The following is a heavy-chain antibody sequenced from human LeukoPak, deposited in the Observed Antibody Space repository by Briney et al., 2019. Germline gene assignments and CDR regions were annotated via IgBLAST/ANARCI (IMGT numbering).Heavy chain of an antibody. CDR3: ARDARTLMVATRYYYGMDV. CDR1: GYTFTSYD. CDR2: MNPNSGNT. J-gene: IGHJ6*02. Sequence: ASVKVSCKASGYTFTSYDINWVRQATGQGLEWMGWMNPNSGNTGYAQKFQGRVTMTRNTSISTAYMELSSLRAEDTAVYYCARDARTLMVATRYYYGMDVWGQGTTVTVSS. V-gene: IGHV1-8*01. D-gene: IGHD5-12*01.